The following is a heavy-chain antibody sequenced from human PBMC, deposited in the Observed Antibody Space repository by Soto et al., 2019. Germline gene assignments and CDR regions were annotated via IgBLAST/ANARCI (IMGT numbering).Heavy chain of an antibody. Sequence: GGSLRLPCAAFGFSFDDYAIYCVRQAPGKGLEWVSGISWNSGDIGYADSVKGRFTISRDNSKNTLYLQMNSLRAEDTAVYYCAKGSLPSHFWGQGTLVTVSS. CDR2: ISWNSGDI. J-gene: IGHJ4*02. D-gene: IGHD3-3*02. CDR3: AKGSLPSHF. CDR1: GFSFDDYA. V-gene: IGHV3-9*01.